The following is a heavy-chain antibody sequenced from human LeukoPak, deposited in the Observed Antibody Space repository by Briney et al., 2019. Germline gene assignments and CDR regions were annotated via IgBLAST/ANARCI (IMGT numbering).Heavy chain of an antibody. CDR3: ASLAVAGTELDY. J-gene: IGHJ4*02. CDR1: GFTFSSDS. Sequence: GGSLRLSCAASGFTFSSDSMNWVRQAPGKGLEWVSSISSSSSYIYYADSVKGRFTISRDNAKNSLYLQMNSLRAEDTAVYYCASLAVAGTELDYWGQGTLVTVSS. V-gene: IGHV3-21*01. CDR2: ISSSSSYI. D-gene: IGHD6-19*01.